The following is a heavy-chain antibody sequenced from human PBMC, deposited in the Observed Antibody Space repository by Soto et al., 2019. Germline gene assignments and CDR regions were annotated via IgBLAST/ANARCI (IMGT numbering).Heavy chain of an antibody. CDR2: INHSGST. V-gene: IGHV4-34*01. CDR1: GGSFSGYY. J-gene: IGHJ5*02. CDR3: ARGLRAAPGIRWFDP. Sequence: QVQLQQWGAGLLKPSETLSLTCAVYGGSFSGYYWSWIRQPPGKGLEWIGEINHSGSTNYNPSLKPRVTISVDPSKTQFSLQLSSVTAADTAVYYCARGLRAAPGIRWFDPWGQGPLVTVSS. D-gene: IGHD1-20*01.